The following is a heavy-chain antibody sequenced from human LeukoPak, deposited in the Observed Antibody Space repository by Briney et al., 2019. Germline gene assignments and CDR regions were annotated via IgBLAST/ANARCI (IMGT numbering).Heavy chain of an antibody. V-gene: IGHV4-59*01. Sequence: SETLSLTCTVSGGSISSYYWSWIRQPPGKGLEWIGYIYYSGSTNYNPSLKSRVTISVDTSKNQFSLKLSSVTAADTAVYYCARIGQEYSTFDLWGRGTLVTVSS. CDR1: GGSISSYY. J-gene: IGHJ2*01. D-gene: IGHD6-6*01. CDR3: ARIGQEYSTFDL. CDR2: IYYSGST.